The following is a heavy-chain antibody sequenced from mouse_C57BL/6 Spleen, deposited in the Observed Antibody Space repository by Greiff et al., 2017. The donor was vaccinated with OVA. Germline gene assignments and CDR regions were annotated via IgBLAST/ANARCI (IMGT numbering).Heavy chain of an antibody. D-gene: IGHD2-2*01. CDR3: AREEGYGDYAMDY. CDR2: INPNNGGT. CDR1: GYTFTDYN. Sequence: EVMLVESGPELVKPGASVKIPCKASGYTFTDYNMDWVKQSHGKSLEWIGDINPNNGGTIYNQKFKGKATLTVDKSSSTAYMELRSLTSEDTAVYYCAREEGYGDYAMDYWGQGTSVTVSS. V-gene: IGHV1-18*01. J-gene: IGHJ4*01.